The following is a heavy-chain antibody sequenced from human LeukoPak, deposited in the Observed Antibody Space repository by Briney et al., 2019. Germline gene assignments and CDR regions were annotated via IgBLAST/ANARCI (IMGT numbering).Heavy chain of an antibody. J-gene: IGHJ3*02. D-gene: IGHD1-26*01. CDR2: IYTSGST. CDR3: ARHRWELDAFDI. Sequence: SETLSLTCTVSGGSISSYYWSWIRQPAGKGLEWIGRIYTSGSTNYNPSLKSRVTMSVDTSKNQFSLRLSSVTAADTAVYYCARHRWELDAFDIWGQGTMVTVSS. V-gene: IGHV4-4*07. CDR1: GGSISSYY.